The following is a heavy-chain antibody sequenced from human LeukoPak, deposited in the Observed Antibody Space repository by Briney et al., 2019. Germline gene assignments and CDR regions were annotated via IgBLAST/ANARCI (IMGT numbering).Heavy chain of an antibody. D-gene: IGHD3-9*01. CDR3: ARGYYDILTGYYGYDYYYMDV. J-gene: IGHJ6*03. V-gene: IGHV4-59*01. CDR1: GGSISSYY. Sequence: SETLSLTCTVSGGSISSYYWSWIRQPPGKGLEWIGYIYYSGSTNYNPSLKSRVTISVDTSKNQFSLKLSSVTAADTAVYYCARGYYDILTGYYGYDYYYMDVWGKGTTVTVSS. CDR2: IYYSGST.